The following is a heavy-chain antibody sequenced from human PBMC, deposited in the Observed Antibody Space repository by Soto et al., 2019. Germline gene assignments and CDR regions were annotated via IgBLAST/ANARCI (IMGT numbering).Heavy chain of an antibody. CDR3: ARISYSSSSLYFDY. CDR2: IIPNFGTA. D-gene: IGHD6-6*01. V-gene: IGHV1-69*13. J-gene: IGHJ4*02. Sequence: GASVKVSCKASGGTFSSYAISWVRQAPGQGLEWMGGIIPNFGTANYAQKFQGRVTITADESTSTAYMELSSLRSEDTAVYYCARISYSSSSLYFDYWGRGTLVTVSS. CDR1: GGTFSSYA.